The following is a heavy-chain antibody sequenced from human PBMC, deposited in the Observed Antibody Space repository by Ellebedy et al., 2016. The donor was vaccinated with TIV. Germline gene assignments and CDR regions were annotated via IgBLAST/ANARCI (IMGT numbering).Heavy chain of an antibody. CDR1: GGSFSGHY. V-gene: IGHV4-34*01. J-gene: IGHJ4*02. D-gene: IGHD4-23*01. Sequence: SETLSLTCAVYGGSFSGHYWTWIRQPPGKGLEWVGEVNHVGRTNYKASLKSRVTISVDKPKSQVSLTLNSVTAADTAVYFCARILRSGGFDYWGQGTLVTVTS. CDR2: VNHVGRT. CDR3: ARILRSGGFDY.